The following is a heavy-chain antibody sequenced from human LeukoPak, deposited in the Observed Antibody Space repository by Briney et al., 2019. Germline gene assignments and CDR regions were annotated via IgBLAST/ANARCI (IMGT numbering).Heavy chain of an antibody. CDR2: IYYSGST. Sequence: PSETLSLTCTVSGGSISSGGYYWSWIRQHPGKGLEWIGYIYYSGSTYYNPSLKSRVTISVDTSKNQFSLKLSSVTAADTAVYYCARDRSAAGRNCYFDCWGQGTLVTVSS. V-gene: IGHV4-31*03. J-gene: IGHJ4*02. CDR3: ARDRSAAGRNCYFDC. CDR1: GGSISSGGYY. D-gene: IGHD6-13*01.